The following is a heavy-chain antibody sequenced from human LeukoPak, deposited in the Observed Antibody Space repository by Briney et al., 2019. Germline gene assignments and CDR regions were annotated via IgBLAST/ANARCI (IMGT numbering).Heavy chain of an antibody. CDR3: ARDSDSVHSPFNY. Sequence: SETLSLTCTVSGGSISSYYWSWIRQPPGKGLEWIGYIYYSGSTNHNPSLQSRVTISVDTSKNQFSLKLSSVTAADTAVYYCARDSDSVHSPFNYWGQGTLVTVSS. J-gene: IGHJ4*02. V-gene: IGHV4-59*01. CDR1: GGSISSYY. D-gene: IGHD5/OR15-5a*01. CDR2: IYYSGST.